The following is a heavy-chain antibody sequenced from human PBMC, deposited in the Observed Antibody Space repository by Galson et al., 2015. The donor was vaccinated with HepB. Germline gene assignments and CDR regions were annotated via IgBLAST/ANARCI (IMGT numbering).Heavy chain of an antibody. V-gene: IGHV3-7*03. J-gene: IGHJ3*02. Sequence: SLRLSCAASGFTFSSYWMSWVRQAPGKGLEWVANIKQDGSEKYYVDSVKGRFTISRDNAKNSLYLQMNSLRAEDTAVYYCARRHYDSSGYYPIGDAFDIWGQGTMVTVPS. CDR2: IKQDGSEK. CDR3: ARRHYDSSGYYPIGDAFDI. CDR1: GFTFSSYW. D-gene: IGHD3-22*01.